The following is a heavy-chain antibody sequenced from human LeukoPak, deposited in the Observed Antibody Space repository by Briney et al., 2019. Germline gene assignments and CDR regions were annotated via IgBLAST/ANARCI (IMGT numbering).Heavy chain of an antibody. V-gene: IGHV3-74*01. D-gene: IGHD5/OR15-5a*01. CDR3: ARDGLSTKPFDY. J-gene: IGHJ4*02. Sequence: PGGSLRPSCAASGFTLSIYWMHCVRQPPGKGLVWVSHIKSDGSATSYADSVKGRLTISTDITKNTLYLQMSSLRAEDTAVYFCARDGLSTKPFDYWGQGTLVTVSS. CDR2: IKSDGSAT. CDR1: GFTLSIYW.